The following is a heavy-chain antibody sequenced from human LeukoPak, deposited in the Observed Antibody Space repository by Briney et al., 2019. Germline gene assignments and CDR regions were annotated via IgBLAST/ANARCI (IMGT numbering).Heavy chain of an antibody. D-gene: IGHD3-22*01. V-gene: IGHV1-8*03. CDR2: MNSNSGNT. J-gene: IGHJ5*02. CDR1: GYIFTSYD. Sequence: ASVKVSCTASGYIFTSYDISWVRQAAGQGLEWMGWMNSNSGNTDYAQKFQGRVTITRNTSISTAYMELSSLTSEDTAVYYCARGAHVRMYDSNHNCFDPWGQGTLVTVSS. CDR3: ARGAHVRMYDSNHNCFDP.